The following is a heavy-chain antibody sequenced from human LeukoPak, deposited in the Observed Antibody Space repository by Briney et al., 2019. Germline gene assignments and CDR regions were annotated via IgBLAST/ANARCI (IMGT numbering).Heavy chain of an antibody. Sequence: GGSLRLSCAASGFSLSNHWVTWVRQAPGKGPEWVAHINVDGSEKDFLDSVRRRFTISRDNSKNSVYLQMNTLRVEDTAVYHCARGHYGLDVWGQGNTVTVSS. CDR1: GFSLSNHW. J-gene: IGHJ6*02. CDR2: INVDGSEK. CDR3: ARGHYGLDV. V-gene: IGHV3-7*01.